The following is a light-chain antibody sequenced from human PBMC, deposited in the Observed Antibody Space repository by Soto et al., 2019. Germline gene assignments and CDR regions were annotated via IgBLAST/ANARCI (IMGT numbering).Light chain of an antibody. CDR1: QSISSY. Sequence: DIQMTQSPSSLSASVGDTVTITCRASQSISSYLNWYQQKPGKAPKLLIYAASSLQGGVPSTFSGSGSGTDFTLTINTLHPEDFATYYCLQVYSFPRTFGQGTKVDIK. J-gene: IGKJ1*01. CDR2: AAS. V-gene: IGKV1-39*01. CDR3: LQVYSFPRT.